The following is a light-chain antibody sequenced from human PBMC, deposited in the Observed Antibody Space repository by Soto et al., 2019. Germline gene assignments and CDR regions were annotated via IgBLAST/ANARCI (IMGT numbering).Light chain of an antibody. J-gene: IGKJ3*01. CDR2: AAS. Sequence: DIQMTQSPSSLSASVGDRVTITCRASQGISNYLAWYQQKPGKVPKLLIYAASTLQSGVPSRFSGNESRTDFTLTISSLRPEDVATYYCQKYNGAPFTFGPGTKVDIK. CDR3: QKYNGAPFT. CDR1: QGISNY. V-gene: IGKV1-27*01.